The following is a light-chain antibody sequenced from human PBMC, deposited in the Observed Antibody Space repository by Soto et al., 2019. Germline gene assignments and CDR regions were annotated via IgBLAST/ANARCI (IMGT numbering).Light chain of an antibody. V-gene: IGKV1-5*01. CDR1: QTIDRW. J-gene: IGKJ1*01. CDR2: DAA. CDR3: QQYECNPT. Sequence: DIQLTQSPSTLSASIGDRVVITCRASQTIDRWLAWYQQRPGLAPRLLIYDAATLESGVPSRFSGSGSETEFTLTISSLKPDDFATYHCQQYECNPTFGQGTTVEVK.